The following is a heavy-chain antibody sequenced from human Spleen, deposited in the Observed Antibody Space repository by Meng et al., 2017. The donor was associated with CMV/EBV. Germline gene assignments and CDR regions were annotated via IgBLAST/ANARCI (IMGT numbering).Heavy chain of an antibody. Sequence: GSLRLSCIVSGGSVSSDSYNWNWIRQSTGKGLEWIGQTVYGGSTNYNPSLKSRLTISIDTSKNQFSLNLNSATAADTALYYCAGLIVGNGGRGHWGQGTLVTVSS. CDR3: AGLIVGNGGRGH. CDR1: GGSVSSDSYN. J-gene: IGHJ4*02. D-gene: IGHD2/OR15-2a*01. CDR2: TVYGGST. V-gene: IGHV4-61*10.